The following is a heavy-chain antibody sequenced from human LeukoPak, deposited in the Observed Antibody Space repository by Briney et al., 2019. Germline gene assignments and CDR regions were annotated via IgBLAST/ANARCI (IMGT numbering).Heavy chain of an antibody. D-gene: IGHD3-22*01. J-gene: IGHJ4*02. Sequence: SETLSLTCAVSGGSISSSSYYWGWIRQPPGKGLEWIGSIYYSRSTYYNPSLKSRVTISVDTSKNQFSLKLSSVTAADTAVYYCARDPKWLPFDYWGQGTLVTVSS. CDR2: IYYSRST. CDR1: GGSISSSSYY. CDR3: ARDPKWLPFDY. V-gene: IGHV4-39*07.